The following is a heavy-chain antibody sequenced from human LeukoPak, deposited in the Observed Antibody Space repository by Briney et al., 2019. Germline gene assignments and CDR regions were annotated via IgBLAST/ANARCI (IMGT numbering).Heavy chain of an antibody. J-gene: IGHJ5*02. Sequence: SGGSLRLSCAASGFTFSTYAMTWVRQAPGKGLEWVSSIGASGGDAGTYYADSVNGRFTISRDNSRNTLYLQMNSLRAEDTALYYCAKDFAPYGSGSYFTSWGQGTLVTVSS. CDR3: AKDFAPYGSGSYFTS. V-gene: IGHV3-23*01. CDR1: GFTFSTYA. D-gene: IGHD3-10*01. CDR2: IGASGGDAGT.